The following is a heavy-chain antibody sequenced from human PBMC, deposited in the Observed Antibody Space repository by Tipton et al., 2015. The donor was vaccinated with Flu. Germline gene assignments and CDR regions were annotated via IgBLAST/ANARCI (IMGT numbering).Heavy chain of an antibody. J-gene: IGHJ4*02. V-gene: IGHV5-51*03. D-gene: IGHD3-9*01. CDR1: GYSFTSYW. CDR3: VRSSDLLTGYPLPGFDY. Sequence: QSGPEVKKPGESLKIPCKGSGYSFTSYWIGWVRQMPGKGLEWMGIIYPVDSDTRYSPSFQGQVTISADKSISTAYLQWGSLKASDTAMYYCVRSSDLLTGYPLPGFDYWGQGTLVTVSS. CDR2: IYPVDSDT.